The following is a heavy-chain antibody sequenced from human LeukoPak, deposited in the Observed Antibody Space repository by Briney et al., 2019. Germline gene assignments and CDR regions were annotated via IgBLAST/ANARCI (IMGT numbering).Heavy chain of an antibody. V-gene: IGHV3-66*01. Sequence: GGSLRLSCAASGFTVSSNYMSWVRQAPGKGLEWVSVIYSGGSTYYADSVKGRFTISRDNSKNTLYLQLNSLRAKNTAVYYCARGARDYDILTGYTQLTYGMDVWGQGTTVTVSS. J-gene: IGHJ6*02. CDR3: ARGARDYDILTGYTQLTYGMDV. CDR1: GFTVSSNY. CDR2: IYSGGST. D-gene: IGHD3-9*01.